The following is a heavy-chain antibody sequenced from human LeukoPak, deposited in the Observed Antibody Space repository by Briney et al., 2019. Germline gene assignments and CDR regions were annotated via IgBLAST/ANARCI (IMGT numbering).Heavy chain of an antibody. V-gene: IGHV3-23*01. J-gene: IGHJ5*02. CDR2: ISGSGGST. CDR1: GYTFTSYA. D-gene: IGHD3-3*01. Sequence: GASVKVSCKASGYTFTSYAMSWVRQAPGKGLEWVSAISGSGGSTYYADSVKGRFTISRDNSKNTLYLQMNSLRAEDTAVYYCAKTRFWSGYMSWFDPWGQGTLATVSS. CDR3: AKTRFWSGYMSWFDP.